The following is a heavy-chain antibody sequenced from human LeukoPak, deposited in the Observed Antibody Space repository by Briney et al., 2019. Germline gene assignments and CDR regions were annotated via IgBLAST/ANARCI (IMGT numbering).Heavy chain of an antibody. CDR3: ARVVRDSSGYYDYYYYMDV. Sequence: GASVKVSCKASGYSFTDYYIHWVRQAPGQGLEWMGGIIPIFGTANYAQKFQGRVTITADESTSTAYMELSSLRSEDTAVYYCARVVRDSSGYYDYYYYMDVWGKGTTVTISS. CDR1: GYSFTDYY. V-gene: IGHV1-69*13. J-gene: IGHJ6*03. D-gene: IGHD3-22*01. CDR2: IIPIFGTA.